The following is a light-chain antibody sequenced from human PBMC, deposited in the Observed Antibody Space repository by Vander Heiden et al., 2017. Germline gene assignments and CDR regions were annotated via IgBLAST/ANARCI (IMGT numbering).Light chain of an antibody. V-gene: IGLV2-8*01. Sequence: QSALTQPPSASWSPGQSVAISCTGTSRDVGGYNYVSWYQQHPGKAPKLMIYEVSKRPAGVPDRFSGSKSGNTASLTVSGLQAEDEADYYCNSYAGSNNWVFGGGTKLTVL. CDR3: NSYAGSNNWV. CDR2: EVS. J-gene: IGLJ3*02. CDR1: SRDVGGYNY.